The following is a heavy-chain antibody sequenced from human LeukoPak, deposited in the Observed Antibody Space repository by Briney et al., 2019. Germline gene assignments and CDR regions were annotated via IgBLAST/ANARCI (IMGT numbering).Heavy chain of an antibody. V-gene: IGHV1-8*03. CDR3: AREAYCSGGSCPPTGD. D-gene: IGHD2-15*01. J-gene: IGHJ4*02. CDR2: MNPNSGNT. Sequence: ASVKVSCKASGYTFTSYDINWVRQATGQGLEWMGWMNPNSGNTGYAQKFQGRVTITRNTSISTAYMELSSLRSEDTAVYYCAREAYCSGGSCPPTGDWGQGTLVTVSS. CDR1: GYTFTSYD.